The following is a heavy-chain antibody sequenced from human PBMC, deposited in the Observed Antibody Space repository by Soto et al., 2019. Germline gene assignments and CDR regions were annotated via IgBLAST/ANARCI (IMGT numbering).Heavy chain of an antibody. D-gene: IGHD3-10*01. CDR1: GFTFSSYG. V-gene: IGHV3-33*01. CDR3: ARFYYGSGSPIFDY. Sequence: VQLVESGGGVVQPGRSLRLSCAASGFTFSSYGMHWVRQAPGKGLEWVAVIWYDGSNKYYADSVKGRFTISRDNSKNTLYLQMNSLRAEDTAVYYCARFYYGSGSPIFDYWGQGTLVTVSS. J-gene: IGHJ4*02. CDR2: IWYDGSNK.